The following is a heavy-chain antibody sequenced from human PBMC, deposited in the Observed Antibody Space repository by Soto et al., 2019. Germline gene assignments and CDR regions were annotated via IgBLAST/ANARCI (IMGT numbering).Heavy chain of an antibody. V-gene: IGHV1-18*04. J-gene: IGHJ4*02. CDR3: ARDQGGSYYVAIDY. Sequence: GASVKVSCKASGYTFKNYGISWVRQAPGQGLEWMGWISGDNGTTNYAQKLQGRVTLTTDTSTSTAYMEVRSLRSDDTAVYYCARDQGGSYYVAIDYWGQGTLVTVS. CDR1: GYTFKNYG. CDR2: ISGDNGTT. D-gene: IGHD1-26*01.